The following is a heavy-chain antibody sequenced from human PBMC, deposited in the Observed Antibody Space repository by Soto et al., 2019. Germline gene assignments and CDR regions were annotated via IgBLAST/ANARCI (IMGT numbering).Heavy chain of an antibody. Sequence: LRLSCDAFGFTFSNYWMNWVRQAPRTGLEWVAKIIKDGSEKSYVDSVKGRFTISRDNAKKSLYLEMNSLRDKDTAVYLCARYLGGLDYWGQGTLVTVSS. CDR3: ARYLGGLDY. CDR1: GFTFSNYW. J-gene: IGHJ4*02. CDR2: IIKDGSEK. V-gene: IGHV3-7*03. D-gene: IGHD1-26*01.